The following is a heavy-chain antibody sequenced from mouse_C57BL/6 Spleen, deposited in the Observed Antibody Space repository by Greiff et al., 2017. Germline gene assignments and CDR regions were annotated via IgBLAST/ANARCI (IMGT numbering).Heavy chain of an antibody. D-gene: IGHD2-1*01. CDR2: IYPGDGDT. J-gene: IGHJ4*01. Sequence: QVQLQQSGPELVKPGASVKISCKASGYAFSSSWMNWVKQRPGKGLEWIGRIYPGDGDTNYNGKLKGKATLTADKSSSTAYMQLSSLTSEDSAVYFCARSLYYGNYFYAMDYWGQGTSVTVSS. V-gene: IGHV1-82*01. CDR1: GYAFSSSW. CDR3: ARSLYYGNYFYAMDY.